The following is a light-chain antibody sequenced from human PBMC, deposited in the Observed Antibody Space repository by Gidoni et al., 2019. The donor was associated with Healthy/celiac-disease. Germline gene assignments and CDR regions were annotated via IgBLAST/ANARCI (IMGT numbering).Light chain of an antibody. CDR2: DAY. CDR1: QSISSW. CDR3: QQYNSYSQT. Sequence: DIQMTQSPSTLSASVGDRVAITFRASQSISSWLAWYQQKPGKAPQLLIYDAYSLESGVPSRFSGSGSGTEFTLTISSLQPDDFATYYCQQYNSYSQTFGQGTKVEIK. V-gene: IGKV1-5*01. J-gene: IGKJ1*01.